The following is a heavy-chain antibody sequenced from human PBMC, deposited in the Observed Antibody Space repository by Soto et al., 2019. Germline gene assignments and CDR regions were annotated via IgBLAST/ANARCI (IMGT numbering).Heavy chain of an antibody. CDR2: TNSDGSSV. CDR1: GFTLSDNW. J-gene: IGHJ4*02. V-gene: IGHV3-74*03. D-gene: IGHD6-25*01. CDR3: VRAPEQRPFVY. Sequence: EVQLVESGGGLVQPGGSLRLSCAASGFTLSDNWIHWVRRVPGKGLVWVSRTNSDGSSVTYADSVKGRFTLSRDNAKYTWFLQMDSLRVEDTAMYYCVRAPEQRPFVYWGQGTLVTVSS.